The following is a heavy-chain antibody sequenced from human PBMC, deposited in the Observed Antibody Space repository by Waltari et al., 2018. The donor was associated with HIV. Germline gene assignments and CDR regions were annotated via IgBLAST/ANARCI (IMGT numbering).Heavy chain of an antibody. CDR1: GYSFSSYW. Sequence: EVQLVQSGAEVKKYGESLKLQCKGSGYSFSSYWLGWVSQVPREGTGWLGIIYPGDSDTRYSPSFQGQVTISAYKSISTAYLQWSSLKASDTAMYYCASHQRPRWYYDSSGWGAFDIWGQGTMVTVSS. V-gene: IGHV5-51*01. CDR3: ASHQRPRWYYDSSGWGAFDI. CDR2: IYPGDSDT. D-gene: IGHD3-22*01. J-gene: IGHJ3*02.